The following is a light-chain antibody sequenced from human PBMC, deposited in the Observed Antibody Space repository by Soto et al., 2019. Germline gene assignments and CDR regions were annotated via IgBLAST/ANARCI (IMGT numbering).Light chain of an antibody. CDR1: QSISSW. CDR2: KAS. V-gene: IGKV1-5*03. Sequence: DIQMTQSPSTLSASVGDRVTITCRASQSISSWLAWYQQKPGKAPKLLIYKASSLESGVPSRFSGSGSGTEFTLTISSLQPDDFATYYCQQSSRMYTFGQGTKLEIK. CDR3: QQSSRMYT. J-gene: IGKJ2*01.